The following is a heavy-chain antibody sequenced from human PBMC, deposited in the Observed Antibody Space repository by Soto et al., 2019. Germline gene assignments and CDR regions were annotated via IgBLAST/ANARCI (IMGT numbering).Heavy chain of an antibody. CDR1: GGSISSGGYY. V-gene: IGHV4-31*03. J-gene: IGHJ6*02. Sequence: SETLSLTCTVSGGSISSGGYYWSWIRQHPGKGLEWIGYIYYSGSTYYNPSLKSRVTISVDTSKNQFSLKLSSVTAADTAVYYCAREFYYGSGSYMSTPLAPYYYYYGMDVWGQGTTVTVSS. CDR2: IYYSGST. CDR3: AREFYYGSGSYMSTPLAPYYYYYGMDV. D-gene: IGHD3-10*01.